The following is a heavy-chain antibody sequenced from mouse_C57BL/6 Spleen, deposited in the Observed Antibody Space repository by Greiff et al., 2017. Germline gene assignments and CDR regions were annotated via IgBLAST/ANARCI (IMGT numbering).Heavy chain of an antibody. V-gene: IGHV5-17*01. CDR1: GFTFSDYG. CDR3: ARDSNYFYFDY. CDR2: ISSGSSTI. Sequence: EVMFVESGGGLVKPGGSLKLSCAASGFTFSDYGMHWVRQAPEKGLEWVAYISSGSSTIYYADTVKGRFTISRDNAKNTLFLQMTSLRSEDTAMYYCARDSNYFYFDYWGQGTTLTVSS. D-gene: IGHD2-5*01. J-gene: IGHJ2*01.